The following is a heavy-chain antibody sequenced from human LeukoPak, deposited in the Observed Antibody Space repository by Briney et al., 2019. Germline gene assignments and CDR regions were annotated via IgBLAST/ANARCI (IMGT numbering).Heavy chain of an antibody. CDR2: ISSSSSYI. Sequence: GGSLRLSCAASGFTFSSYSMNWVRQAPGKGLEWVSSISSSSSYIYYADSVRGRFTISRDNARNSLYLQMSGLSAEDTAVYYCAKDGGGTIFGMVIILHYMDVWGKGTTVTVSS. V-gene: IGHV3-21*04. D-gene: IGHD3-3*01. CDR3: AKDGGGTIFGMVIILHYMDV. J-gene: IGHJ6*03. CDR1: GFTFSSYS.